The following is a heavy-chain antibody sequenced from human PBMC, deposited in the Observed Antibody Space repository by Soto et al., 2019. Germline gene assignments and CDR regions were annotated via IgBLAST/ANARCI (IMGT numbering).Heavy chain of an antibody. CDR1: GGSFSGYY. D-gene: IGHD3-10*01. CDR2: INHSGST. CDR3: ARGHKGSGDY. Sequence: NPSETLSLTCAVYGGSFSGYYWSWIRQPPGKGLEWIGEINHSGSTNYNPSLKSRVTISVDTSKNQFSLKLSSVTAADTAVYYCARGHKGSGDYWGQGTLVTVSS. V-gene: IGHV4-34*01. J-gene: IGHJ4*02.